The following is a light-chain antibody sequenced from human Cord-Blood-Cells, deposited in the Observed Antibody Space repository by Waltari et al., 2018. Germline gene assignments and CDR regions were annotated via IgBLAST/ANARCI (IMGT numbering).Light chain of an antibody. J-gene: IGKJ3*01. V-gene: IGKV2-28*01. CDR3: MQALQTPFT. Sequence: DIVMPQSPLSLPFTPGEPASLSCTPSQSLLHSNGYNYLDWYLQKPGQSPQLLIYLGSNRASGVPDRFSGSGSGTDFTLKISRVEAEDVGVYYCMQALQTPFTFGPGTKVDIK. CDR2: LGS. CDR1: QSLLHSNGYNY.